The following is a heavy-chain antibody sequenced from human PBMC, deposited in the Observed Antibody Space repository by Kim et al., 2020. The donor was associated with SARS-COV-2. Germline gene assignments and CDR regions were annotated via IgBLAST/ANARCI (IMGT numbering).Heavy chain of an antibody. Sequence: GESLQISCKGSGYSFTTYWIGWVRQMPGKGLEWMGIIFPGDSDTRYSPSFQGQVTISADKSISTAYLQWTSLKASDTAMYYCATPYSTSSWGSWGQGTLVTVSS. D-gene: IGHD6-6*01. CDR2: IFPGDSDT. CDR3: ATPYSTSSWGS. V-gene: IGHV5-51*01. CDR1: GYSFTTYW. J-gene: IGHJ5*02.